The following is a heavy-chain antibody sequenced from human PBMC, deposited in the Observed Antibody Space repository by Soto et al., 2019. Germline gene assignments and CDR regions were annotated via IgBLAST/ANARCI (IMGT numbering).Heavy chain of an antibody. CDR1: GFTFDDYA. CDR2: ISWNSGSI. Sequence: GGSLRLSCAASGFTFDDYAMHWVRQAPGKGLEWVSGISWNSGSIGYADSVKGRFTISRDNAKNSLYLQMNSLRAEDTALYYCAKDIRRGGPAGWGKVDAFDIWGQGTMVTVSS. D-gene: IGHD3-16*01. CDR3: AKDIRRGGPAGWGKVDAFDI. J-gene: IGHJ3*02. V-gene: IGHV3-9*01.